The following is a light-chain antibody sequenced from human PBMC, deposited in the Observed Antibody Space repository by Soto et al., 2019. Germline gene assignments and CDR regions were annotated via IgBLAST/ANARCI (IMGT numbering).Light chain of an antibody. CDR2: DVS. J-gene: IGLJ7*02. CDR1: SSDVANYNY. Sequence: QSVLTQPASVSGSPGQSITISCTGTSSDVANYNYVSWYQQHPGKAPKLIIYDVSNRPSGVSTRFSGSKSGNTASLTISGLQAEDEADYYCSSYTSSSTLYVFGAGTQLTA. V-gene: IGLV2-14*01. CDR3: SSYTSSSTLYV.